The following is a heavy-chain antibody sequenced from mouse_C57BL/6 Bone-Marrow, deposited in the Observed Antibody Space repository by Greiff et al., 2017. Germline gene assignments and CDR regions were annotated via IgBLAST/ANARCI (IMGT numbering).Heavy chain of an antibody. V-gene: IGHV5-9-1*02. D-gene: IGHD1-1*01. CDR1: GFTFSSYA. CDR2: ISSGGDYI. J-gene: IGHJ2*01. CDR3: TGLYYGSSYYFDY. Sequence: EVKLMESGEGLVKPGGSLKLSCAASGFTFSSYAMSWVRQTPGNRLEWVAYISSGGDYIYYADTVKGRFTISRDNARNTLYLQMSSLKSEDTAMYYCTGLYYGSSYYFDYWGQGTTLTVSS.